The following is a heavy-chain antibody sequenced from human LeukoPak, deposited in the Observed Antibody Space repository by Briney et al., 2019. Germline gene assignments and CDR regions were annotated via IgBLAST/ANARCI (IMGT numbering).Heavy chain of an antibody. CDR1: GYTFTSYA. D-gene: IGHD5-24*01. J-gene: IGHJ6*02. Sequence: ASVKVSCKASGYTFTSYAMHWVRQAPGQRLEWMGWINACTGNTKYSQKFQGRVTITRETSASTAYMELSSLRSEDTAVYYCARDLRDGYTRNYYNYYGMDVWGQGTTVTVSS. CDR2: INACTGNT. CDR3: ARDLRDGYTRNYYNYYGMDV. V-gene: IGHV1-3*01.